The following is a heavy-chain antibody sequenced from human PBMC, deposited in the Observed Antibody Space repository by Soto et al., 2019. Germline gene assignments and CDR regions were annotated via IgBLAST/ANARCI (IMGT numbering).Heavy chain of an antibody. CDR3: ARVSTIFGVVPKWAFWTSRYYYYGMDV. Sequence: QVQLQESGPGLVKPSETLSLTCTVSGGSISSYYWSWIRQPPGKGLEWIGYIYYSGSTNYNPSLKSRVTISVDTSKNQFSLKLSSVTAADTAVYYCARVSTIFGVVPKWAFWTSRYYYYGMDVWGQGTTVTVSS. J-gene: IGHJ6*02. CDR1: GGSISSYY. CDR2: IYYSGST. V-gene: IGHV4-59*01. D-gene: IGHD3-3*01.